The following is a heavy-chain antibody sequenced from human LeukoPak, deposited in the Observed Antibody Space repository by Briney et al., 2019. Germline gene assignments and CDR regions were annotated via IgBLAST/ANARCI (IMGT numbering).Heavy chain of an antibody. D-gene: IGHD6-13*01. V-gene: IGHV4-31*11. CDR3: ARDSMAAANWFDP. Sequence: SETLSLTCAVYGGSFSGYYWSWIRQHPGKGLEWIGYIYYSGSTYYNPSLKSRVTISVDTSKNQFSLKLSSVTAADTAVYYCARDSMAAANWFDPWGQGTLVTVSS. J-gene: IGHJ5*02. CDR2: IYYSGST. CDR1: GGSFSGYY.